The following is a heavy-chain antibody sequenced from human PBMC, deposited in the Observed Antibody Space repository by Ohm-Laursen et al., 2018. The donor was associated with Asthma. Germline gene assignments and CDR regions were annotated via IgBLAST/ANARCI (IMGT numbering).Heavy chain of an antibody. CDR3: ARIGPEWELPGREYSLHH. V-gene: IGHV3-21*01. D-gene: IGHD1-26*01. J-gene: IGHJ1*01. Sequence: LRLSCAASGFTFSSYAMSWVRQAPGEGLEWVASISTASSFIYYADSVRGRFTTSRDNARNSVYLQMNSLRAEDTALYYCARIGPEWELPGREYSLHHWGEGTLVTVSS. CDR2: ISTASSFI. CDR1: GFTFSSYA.